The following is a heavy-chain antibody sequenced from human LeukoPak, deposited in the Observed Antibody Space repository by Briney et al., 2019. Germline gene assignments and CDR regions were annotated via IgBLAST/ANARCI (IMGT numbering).Heavy chain of an antibody. CDR3: AKDIHSSWYEPPYFDY. J-gene: IGHJ4*02. CDR2: ISGSGGST. Sequence: PGGSLRLSCAASGFTFSSYAMSWVRQAPGKGLEWVSAISGSGGSTYYADSVKGRFTISRDNSKNTLCLQMNSLRAEDTAVYYCAKDIHSSWYEPPYFDYWGQGTLVTVSS. CDR1: GFTFSSYA. V-gene: IGHV3-23*01. D-gene: IGHD6-13*01.